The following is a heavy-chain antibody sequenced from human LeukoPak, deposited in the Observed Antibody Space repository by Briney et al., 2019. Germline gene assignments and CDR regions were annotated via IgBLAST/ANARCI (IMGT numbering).Heavy chain of an antibody. J-gene: IGHJ4*02. CDR2: IGSSSSYI. D-gene: IGHD6-19*01. V-gene: IGHV3-21*01. Sequence: GGSLRLSCAASGFTFSSYSMNWVRQAPGKGLEWVSSIGSSSSYIYYADSVKGRFTISRDNAMNSLYLQMNSLRAEDTAVYYCARDRWHSSGWYTGEFDYWGQGTLVTVSS. CDR1: GFTFSSYS. CDR3: ARDRWHSSGWYTGEFDY.